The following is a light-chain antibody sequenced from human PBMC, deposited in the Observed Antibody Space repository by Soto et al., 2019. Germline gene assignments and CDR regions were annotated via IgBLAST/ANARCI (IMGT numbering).Light chain of an antibody. J-gene: IGLJ3*02. CDR3: SSYTTSSTHWV. CDR2: EVS. V-gene: IGLV2-14*01. CDR1: SSDVGGYNY. Sequence: QSVLTQPASVSGSPGQSITIYCTGTSSDVGGYNYVSWYQQHPGKAPKLMIYEVSNRPSGVSNRFSGSKSGNRASLTISGLQAEDEADYYCSSYTTSSTHWVFGEGTKLTVL.